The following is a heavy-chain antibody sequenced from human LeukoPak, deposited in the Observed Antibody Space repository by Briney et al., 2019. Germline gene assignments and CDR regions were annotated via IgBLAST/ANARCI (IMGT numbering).Heavy chain of an antibody. V-gene: IGHV4-38-2*01. D-gene: IGHD2-2*02. CDR1: GYSISSGYY. CDR2: IYHSGST. J-gene: IGHJ4*02. Sequence: PSETLSLTCAVSGYSISSGYYWGWIRQPPGKGLEWIGSIYHSGSTYYNPSPKSRVTISVDTSKNRFSLKLSSVTAADTAVYYCARQGIVVVPAAISLWGQGTLVTVSS. CDR3: ARQGIVVVPAAISL.